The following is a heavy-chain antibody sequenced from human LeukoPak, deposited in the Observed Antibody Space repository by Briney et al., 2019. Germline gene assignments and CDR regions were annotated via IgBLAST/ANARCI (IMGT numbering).Heavy chain of an antibody. V-gene: IGHV4-59*08. CDR1: GGSISSYS. CDR3: ASSKQWLGRFEY. D-gene: IGHD6-19*01. Sequence: SETLSLTCTVSGGSISSYSWSWVRQPPGKGLEWIGYIYYSGSTKYNPSLKSPVTISVDTSKNQFSLKLSSVTAAYPAVYYCASSKQWLGRFEYWGQGTLVTVSS. J-gene: IGHJ4*02. CDR2: IYYSGST.